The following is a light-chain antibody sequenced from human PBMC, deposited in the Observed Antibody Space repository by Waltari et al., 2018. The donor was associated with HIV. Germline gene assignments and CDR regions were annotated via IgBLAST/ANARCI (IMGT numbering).Light chain of an antibody. CDR2: MLS. J-gene: IGLJ1*01. V-gene: IGLV2-14*01. CDR1: VVDSGPEFY. CDR3: ASYSTITSLYV. Sequence: QSALAQPASVSGSPGQSITISCAGAVVDSGPEFYFSWYQQHPGRAPRLIIYMLSGPPSGVSDRFSGSRYGMSATLTISGFQCDDEAHYYCASYSTITSLYVVGTGTRVTVL.